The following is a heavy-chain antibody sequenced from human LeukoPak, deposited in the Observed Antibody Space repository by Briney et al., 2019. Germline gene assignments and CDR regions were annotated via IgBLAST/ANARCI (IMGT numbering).Heavy chain of an antibody. V-gene: IGHV3-15*01. CDR1: GFIFNKAW. Sequence: KPGGSLRLSCAAPGFIFNKAWMSWVRQAPGKGLEWVGRIKSKTDGGTIDYAAPVKGRFTISRDDSKNMSFLEMNSLKTEDTAVYYCTTSTVAVPPSYYYYYMDVWGKGTTVTVSS. CDR3: TTSTVAVPPSYYYYYMDV. D-gene: IGHD2-15*01. CDR2: IKSKTDGGTI. J-gene: IGHJ6*03.